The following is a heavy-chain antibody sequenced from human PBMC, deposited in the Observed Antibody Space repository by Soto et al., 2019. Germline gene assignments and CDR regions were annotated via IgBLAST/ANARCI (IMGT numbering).Heavy chain of an antibody. D-gene: IGHD3-10*01. CDR1: GGPIRDSTYY. Sequence: QLQLQESGPGLVKPSETLSLTCTVSGGPIRDSTYYWGWIRQPPGEGLEWIGSIYYSGTTYYNPSIKGRISITVDTSKNQFSLTLKSVTAADTAVYYCARQWFYWGQGILVTVSS. CDR2: IYYSGTT. J-gene: IGHJ4*02. CDR3: ARQWFY. V-gene: IGHV4-39*01.